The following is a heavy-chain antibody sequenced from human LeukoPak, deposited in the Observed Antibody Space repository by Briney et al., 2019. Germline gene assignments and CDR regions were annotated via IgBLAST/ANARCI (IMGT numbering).Heavy chain of an antibody. D-gene: IGHD2-21*01. CDR1: GGSFSAYY. CDR3: ARVSRLWWARDI. V-gene: IGHV4-34*01. Sequence: PSETLSLTCAVYGGSFSAYYWSWIRQPPGMGLEWIGEINHSGSTNYNPSLKSRVNISVDTSKNQFSLKLSSVTAADTAVYYCARVSRLWWARDIWGQGTMVTVSS. J-gene: IGHJ3*02. CDR2: INHSGST.